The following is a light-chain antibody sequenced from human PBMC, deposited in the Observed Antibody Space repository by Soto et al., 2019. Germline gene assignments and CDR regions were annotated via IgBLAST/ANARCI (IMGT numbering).Light chain of an antibody. CDR2: WAS. J-gene: IGKJ1*01. Sequence: DILMTQSPDSLAVSLGARATINCKSSQSVLYSSNNKDYLAWYQQKPGQPPKLLIYWASARESGVPDRFSGSGSGTDFTLTISSLQAEDVAVYYCQQYYTTPQTFGQGTKVDIK. CDR1: QSVLYSSNNKDY. CDR3: QQYYTTPQT. V-gene: IGKV4-1*01.